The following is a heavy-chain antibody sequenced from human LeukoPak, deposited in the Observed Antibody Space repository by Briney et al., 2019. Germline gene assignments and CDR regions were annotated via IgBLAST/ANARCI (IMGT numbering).Heavy chain of an antibody. D-gene: IGHD4/OR15-4a*01. CDR2: ISSSSTYI. Sequence: GGSLRLSCAASGFTVSSNYMSWVRQAPGKGLEWVSCISSSSTYIYYADSVKGRFTISRDNAKNSLYLQMNSLRAEDTAVYYCARVYGGLDVWGQGTTVTVSS. CDR3: ARVYGGLDV. CDR1: GFTVSSNY. J-gene: IGHJ6*02. V-gene: IGHV3-21*01.